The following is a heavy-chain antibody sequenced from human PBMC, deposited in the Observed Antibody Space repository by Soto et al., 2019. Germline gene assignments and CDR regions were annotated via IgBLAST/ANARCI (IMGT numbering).Heavy chain of an antibody. V-gene: IGHV1-8*01. D-gene: IGHD2-2*01. Sequence: GASVNVSCKASGYSFGIYDINWVRQAAGQGPEWVGWINPNSGKTGYTQEFQGRVTMTWDTSTSTAYMELSSLRSQDTAMFYCARRGACISTSCSLDYWGQGTLVTVSS. CDR2: INPNSGKT. CDR1: GYSFGIYD. J-gene: IGHJ4*02. CDR3: ARRGACISTSCSLDY.